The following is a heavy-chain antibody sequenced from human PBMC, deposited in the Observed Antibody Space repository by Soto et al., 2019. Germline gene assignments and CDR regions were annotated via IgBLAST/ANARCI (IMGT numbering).Heavy chain of an antibody. CDR1: GFTFSSYA. D-gene: IGHD6-6*01. J-gene: IGHJ4*02. V-gene: IGHV3-30-3*01. CDR3: ARVAPTFRSSSSGVYFDY. Sequence: QVQLVESGGGVVQPGRSLRLSCAASGFTFSSYAMHWVRQAPGKGLEWVAVISYDGSNKYYADSVKGRFTISRDNSKNTLYLPMNSLRAEDTAVYYCARVAPTFRSSSSGVYFDYWGQGTLVTVSS. CDR2: ISYDGSNK.